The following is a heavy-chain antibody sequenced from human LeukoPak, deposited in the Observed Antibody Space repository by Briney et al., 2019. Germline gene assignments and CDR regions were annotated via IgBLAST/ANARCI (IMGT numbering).Heavy chain of an antibody. CDR2: IYYSGST. V-gene: IGHV4-31*03. CDR3: ARTPHDYTGGVWDY. CDR1: GGSISSGGYY. Sequence: PSETLSLTCTVSGGSISSGGYYWSWIRQHPGKGLEWIGYIYYSGSTNYNPSLKSRVTISVDTSKNQFSLKLSSVTAADTAVYYCARTPHDYTGGVWDYWGQGTLVTVSS. J-gene: IGHJ4*02. D-gene: IGHD4-11*01.